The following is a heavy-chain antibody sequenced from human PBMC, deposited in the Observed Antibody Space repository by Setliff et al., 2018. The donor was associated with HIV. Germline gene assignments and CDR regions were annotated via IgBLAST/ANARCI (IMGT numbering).Heavy chain of an antibody. D-gene: IGHD3-22*01. Sequence: GASVKVSCKASGYTSTSYDINWVRQATGQGLEWMGWMNPNSGNRGYAKKFQGRVTIRRNTSISTAYMELSGLRSEDTAVYYCARGRGRYYDSRSYLDYWGQGTLVTVSS. CDR1: GYTSTSYD. CDR2: MNPNSGNR. J-gene: IGHJ4*02. V-gene: IGHV1-8*01. CDR3: ARGRGRYYDSRSYLDY.